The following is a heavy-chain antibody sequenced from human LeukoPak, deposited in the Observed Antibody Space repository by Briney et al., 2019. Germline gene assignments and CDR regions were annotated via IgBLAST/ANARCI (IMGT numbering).Heavy chain of an antibody. Sequence: SETLSLTCTVSGYSISSGYYWGWIRQPPGKGLEWIGSIYHSGSTYYNPSLKSRVTISVDTSKNQFSLKLSSVTAADTAVYYCARVDYGDYGDYWGQGTLVTVSS. J-gene: IGHJ4*02. CDR3: ARVDYGDYGDY. D-gene: IGHD4-17*01. CDR1: GYSISSGYY. CDR2: IYHSGST. V-gene: IGHV4-38-2*02.